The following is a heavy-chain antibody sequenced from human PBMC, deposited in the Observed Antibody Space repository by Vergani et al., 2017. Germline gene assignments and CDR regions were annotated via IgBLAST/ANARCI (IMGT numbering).Heavy chain of an antibody. J-gene: IGHJ4*02. CDR2: IYYSGST. Sequence: QVQLQESGPGLVKPSETLSLTCTVSGGYISSHYWSWIRQPPGKGLEWIGYIYYSGSTNYNPSLKSRVTISVDTSKNQFSLKLSSVTAADTAVYYCATETIEFIVGATGHYFDYWGQGTLVTVSS. CDR3: ATETIEFIVGATGHYFDY. CDR1: GGYISSHY. D-gene: IGHD1-26*01. V-gene: IGHV4-59*11.